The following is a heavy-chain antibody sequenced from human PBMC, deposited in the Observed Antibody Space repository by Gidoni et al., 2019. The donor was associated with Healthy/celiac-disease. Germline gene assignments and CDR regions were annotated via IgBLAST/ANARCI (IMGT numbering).Heavy chain of an antibody. J-gene: IGHJ6*03. D-gene: IGHD2-2*02. CDR2: MNPNSGNT. Sequence: QVQLVQSGAEVKKPGASVTVSCKASGYTFTSYDINWVRQATGQGLEWMGWMNPNSGNTGYAQKFQGRVTMTRNTSISTAYMELSSLRSEDTAVYYCARGGVPAAIFFDYYYYYMDVWGKGTTVTVSS. V-gene: IGHV1-8*01. CDR1: GYTFTSYD. CDR3: ARGGVPAAIFFDYYYYYMDV.